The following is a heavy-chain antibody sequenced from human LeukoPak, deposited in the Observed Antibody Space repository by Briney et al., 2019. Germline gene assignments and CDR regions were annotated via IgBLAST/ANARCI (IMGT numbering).Heavy chain of an antibody. D-gene: IGHD2-8*02. Sequence: SQTLSLTCASSGDSVSSNSAAWNWIRQSPSRGLEWLGRTYYRSKWYNDYAVSVKSRITINPDTSKNQFSLQLNSVTPEDTAVYYCARDHTHWSYYSYYYMDVWGKGTTVTVSS. CDR1: GDSVSSNSAA. J-gene: IGHJ6*03. CDR2: TYYRSKWYN. CDR3: ARDHTHWSYYSYYYMDV. V-gene: IGHV6-1*01.